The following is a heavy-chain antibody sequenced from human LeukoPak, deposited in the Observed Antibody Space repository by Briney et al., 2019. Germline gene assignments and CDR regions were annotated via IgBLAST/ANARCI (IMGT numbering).Heavy chain of an antibody. CDR1: GGSVSRSNW. CDR3: ARIFCSDVTCYPDY. V-gene: IGHV4-4*02. J-gene: IGHJ4*02. Sequence: SETLSLTCAVSGGSVSRSNWWSWVRQPPGKGLEWIGEISHSRSGSTNYNLSLKSRVTISVDESKNQFSLKLTSVTAADTAVYYCARIFCSDVTCYPDYWGQGTPVTVSS. D-gene: IGHD2-15*01. CDR2: ISHSRSGST.